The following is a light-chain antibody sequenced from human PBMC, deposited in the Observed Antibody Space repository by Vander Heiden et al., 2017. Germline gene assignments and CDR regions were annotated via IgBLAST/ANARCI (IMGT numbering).Light chain of an antibody. CDR2: TNN. J-gene: IGLJ2*01. CDR1: SSNIGSHT. Sequence: QSVVTQAPSASGTPGQRVTISCSGSSSNIGSHTVNWYQQLPGTAPKLLIHTNNQRPSGVPDRFSGSKSGTSASLAISGLHSEDEADYYCAAWDDSLNGVVFGGGTKLTV. V-gene: IGLV1-44*01. CDR3: AAWDDSLNGVV.